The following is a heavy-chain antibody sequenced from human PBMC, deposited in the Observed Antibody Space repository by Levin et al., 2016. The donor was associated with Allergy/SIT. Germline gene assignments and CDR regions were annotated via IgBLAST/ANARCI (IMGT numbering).Heavy chain of an antibody. CDR1: GGSISSYY. J-gene: IGHJ4*02. Sequence: SETLSLTCIVSGGSISSYYWGWIRQPPGKGLEWIGYIYYTGSTNYNPSLKSRVTMSVDTSKNQFSLRLSSVTAADTAVYYCARRRDDSYGHFFDYWGQGILVTVSS. D-gene: IGHD5-24*01. CDR2: IYYTGST. CDR3: ARRRDDSYGHFFDY. V-gene: IGHV4-59*01.